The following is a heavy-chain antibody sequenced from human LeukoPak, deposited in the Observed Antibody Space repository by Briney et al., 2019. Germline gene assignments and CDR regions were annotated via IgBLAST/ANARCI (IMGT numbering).Heavy chain of an antibody. Sequence: GGSLRLSCAASGFTFISYWMHWVLQAPGKGLVWVSRINSDGSSTSYADSVKGRFTISIDNAKNTLYLQMNSLRAEDTAEYYCARVHGSGSYYLGYWGQGTLVTVSS. D-gene: IGHD3-10*01. CDR1: GFTFISYW. CDR3: ARVHGSGSYYLGY. J-gene: IGHJ4*02. CDR2: INSDGSST. V-gene: IGHV3-74*01.